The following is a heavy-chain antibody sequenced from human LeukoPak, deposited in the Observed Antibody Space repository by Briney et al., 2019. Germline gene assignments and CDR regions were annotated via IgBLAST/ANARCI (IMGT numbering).Heavy chain of an antibody. CDR3: ASLKTVPAATTYYYYGMDV. CDR1: GGSISSSSYY. D-gene: IGHD2-2*01. V-gene: IGHV4-39*01. Sequence: PSETLSLTCTVSGGSISSSSYYWGWIRQPPGKGLEGIGSFYYSGSTYYNPSLKSRVTISVDTSKNQFSLKLSSVTAADTAVYYCASLKTVPAATTYYYYGMDVWGQGTTVTVSS. CDR2: FYYSGST. J-gene: IGHJ6*02.